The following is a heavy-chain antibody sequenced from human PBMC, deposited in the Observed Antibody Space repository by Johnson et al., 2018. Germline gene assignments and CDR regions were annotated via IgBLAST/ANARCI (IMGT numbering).Heavy chain of an antibody. CDR2: ISWNSGSI. D-gene: IGHD3-10*01. CDR1: GFTFDDYA. Sequence: VQLVQSGGGLVQPGRSLRLSCAASGFTFDDYAMHWVRQVPGQGLEWVSGISWNSGSIGYVDSVKGRFTISRDNSKNTLYMQMNSLRAEDTAVYYCAKDSGDYYYYYMDGWGKGTTVTVSS. J-gene: IGHJ6*03. CDR3: AKDSGDYYYYYMDG. V-gene: IGHV3-9*01.